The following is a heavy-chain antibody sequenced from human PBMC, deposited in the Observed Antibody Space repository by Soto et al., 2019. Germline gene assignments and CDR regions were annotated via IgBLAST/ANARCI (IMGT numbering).Heavy chain of an antibody. V-gene: IGHV3-23*01. CDR2: ISGSGGST. CDR3: AKDPHTYEQIRFLEWLPPRHYYYGMDV. CDR1: GFTFSSYA. D-gene: IGHD3-3*01. Sequence: HPGGSLRLSCAASGFTFSSYAMSWVRQAPGKGLEWVSAISGSGGSTYYADSVKGRFTISRDNSKNTLYLQMNSLRAEDTAVYYCAKDPHTYEQIRFLEWLPPRHYYYGMDVWGQGTTVTVSS. J-gene: IGHJ6*02.